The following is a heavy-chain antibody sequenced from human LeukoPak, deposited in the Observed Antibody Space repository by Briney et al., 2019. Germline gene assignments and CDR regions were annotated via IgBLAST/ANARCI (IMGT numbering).Heavy chain of an antibody. CDR2: IRGNGET. CDR3: AKQSYARSLGE. J-gene: IGHJ4*02. CDR1: GLSFSSFA. Sequence: PGGSLRLSCAASGLSFSSFAMSWVRQGPARGLEWVSSIRGNGETFYADSVKGRFTISRDNFKNALYLQMSSLRVEDTAIYYCAKQSYARSLGEGGPGTLVTVSS. V-gene: IGHV3-23*01. D-gene: IGHD3-10*02.